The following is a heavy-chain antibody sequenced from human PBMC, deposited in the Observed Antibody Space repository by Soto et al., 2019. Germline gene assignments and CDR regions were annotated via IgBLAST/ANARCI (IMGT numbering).Heavy chain of an antibody. CDR1: GFTFSDYY. D-gene: IGHD2-8*01. CDR3: ASRMGHYYYYGMDV. J-gene: IGHJ6*02. V-gene: IGHV3-11*01. CDR2: ISSSGSTI. Sequence: PGGSLRLSCAASGFTFSDYYMSWIRQAPGKGLEWVSYISSSGSTIYYADSVKGRFTISRDNAKNSLYLQMNSLRAEDTAVYYCASRMGHYYYYGMDVWGQGTTVTVSS.